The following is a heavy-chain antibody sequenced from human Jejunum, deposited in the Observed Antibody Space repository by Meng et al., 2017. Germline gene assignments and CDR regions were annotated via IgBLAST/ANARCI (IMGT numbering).Heavy chain of an antibody. CDR3: ARHGDYGNFDY. Sequence: SETLSLTCAVSGGSISSSGYYGGWIRQPPGKGLEWIGSFHYSGSTYYTPSLKSRLTISLDTSKNHLSLRLSSVTAADTAVYYCARHGDYGNFDYWGQGTRVTVSS. CDR2: FHYSGST. J-gene: IGHJ4*02. CDR1: GGSISSSGYY. V-gene: IGHV4-39*07. D-gene: IGHD4-17*01.